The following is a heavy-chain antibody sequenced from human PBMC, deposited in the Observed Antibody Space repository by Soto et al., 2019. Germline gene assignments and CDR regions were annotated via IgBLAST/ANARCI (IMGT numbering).Heavy chain of an antibody. D-gene: IGHD2-2*01. CDR2: TYYRSKWYN. CDR1: GDSVSSNSAA. CDR3: ARDRDVVVPAAKNYYYGMDV. J-gene: IGHJ6*02. Sequence: TSETLSLHCAISGDSVSSNSAAWNWIRQSPSRGLEWLGRTYYRSKWYNDYAVSVKSRITINPDTSKNQFSLQLNSVTPEDTAVYYCARDRDVVVPAAKNYYYGMDVWGQGTTVTVSS. V-gene: IGHV6-1*01.